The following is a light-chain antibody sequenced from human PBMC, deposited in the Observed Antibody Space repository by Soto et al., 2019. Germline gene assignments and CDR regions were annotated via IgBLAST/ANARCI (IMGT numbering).Light chain of an antibody. CDR2: DVS. CDR1: SSEVGGYNY. CDR3: SSYTSSSTGV. J-gene: IGLJ1*01. V-gene: IGLV2-14*01. Sequence: QSALTQPASVSGSPGQSITISCTGTSSEVGGYNYVSWYQQHPGKAPKLMIYDVSNRPSGVSNRFSGSKSCNTASLTISGLQAEDEADYYCSSYTSSSTGVFGTGTKVTVL.